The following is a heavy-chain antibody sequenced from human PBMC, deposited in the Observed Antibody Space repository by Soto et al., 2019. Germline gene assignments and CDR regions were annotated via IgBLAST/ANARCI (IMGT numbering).Heavy chain of an antibody. CDR2: ISGSGGST. CDR3: AKVVRSGLKGGSDAFDI. D-gene: IGHD5-12*01. J-gene: IGHJ3*02. Sequence: EVQLLESGGGLVQPGGSLRLSCAASGFTFSSYAMSWVRQAPGKGLEWVSAISGSGGSTYYADSVKGRFTISRDNSKNTLYLQMNSLRAEDTAVYYCAKVVRSGLKGGSDAFDIWGQGTMVTVSS. CDR1: GFTFSSYA. V-gene: IGHV3-23*01.